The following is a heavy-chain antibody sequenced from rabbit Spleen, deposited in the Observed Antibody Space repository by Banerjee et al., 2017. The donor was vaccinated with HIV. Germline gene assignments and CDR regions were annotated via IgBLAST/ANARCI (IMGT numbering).Heavy chain of an antibody. D-gene: IGHD6-1*01. V-gene: IGHV1S7*01. Sequence: QLEESGGGLVQPGGSLKLSCKASGFDFSSYYITWVRQAPGKGLEWIGYIDPVVGSTYQAWWENGLSPISRHNAQNTLYLQLYSLTAADTATYFCARDTDGDGGDAYALWGPGTLVTVS. CDR3: ARDTDGDGGDAYAL. CDR1: GFDFSSYY. J-gene: IGHJ4*01. CDR2: IDPVVGST.